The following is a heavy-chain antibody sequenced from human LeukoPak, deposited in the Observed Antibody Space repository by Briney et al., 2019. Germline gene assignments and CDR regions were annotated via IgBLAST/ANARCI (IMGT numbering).Heavy chain of an antibody. J-gene: IGHJ6*02. CDR2: INHSGIT. CDR3: ARCWIGAMYEVAASRGGGLDV. D-gene: IGHD2-15*01. V-gene: IGHV4-34*01. Sequence: SETLSLTCAVYGGSFSVYYWNWIRQPPGKGLEWIGEINHSGITNYNPSLKSRVTISVDTSKNQFSLDLSSVTAADTAVYYCARCWIGAMYEVAASRGGGLDVWGQGTTVTVSS. CDR1: GGSFSVYY.